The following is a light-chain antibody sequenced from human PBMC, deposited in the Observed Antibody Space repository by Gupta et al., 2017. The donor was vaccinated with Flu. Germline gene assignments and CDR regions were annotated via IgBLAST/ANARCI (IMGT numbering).Light chain of an antibody. V-gene: IGLV2-23*02. CDR3: CSAAGSGTYV. J-gene: IGLJ1*01. Sequence: QSALTQPASVSGSPGQSLTISCCGTSSDVGSSRYVSWYQQHPGKVPKLLIYEVTKRPSGVSYRFSASKSGNTASLTITGLQTEDEADYYCCSAAGSGTYVFGSGTKVTVL. CDR1: SSDVGSSRY. CDR2: EVT.